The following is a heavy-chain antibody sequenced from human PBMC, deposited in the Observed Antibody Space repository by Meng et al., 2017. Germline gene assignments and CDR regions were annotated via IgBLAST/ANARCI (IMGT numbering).Heavy chain of an antibody. J-gene: IGHJ4*02. CDR1: GFTFSSYA. CDR2: ISGNGGST. D-gene: IGHD7-27*01. CDR3: AKLGSDY. Sequence: VQLVESGGGVVQRGRSLRLSCAASGFTFSSYAMSWVRQAPGKGLEWVSAISGNGGSTFYADSVKGRFTISRDNSKNTLYLQMNSLRVEDTALYYCAKLGSDYWGQGTLVTVSS. V-gene: IGHV3-23*04.